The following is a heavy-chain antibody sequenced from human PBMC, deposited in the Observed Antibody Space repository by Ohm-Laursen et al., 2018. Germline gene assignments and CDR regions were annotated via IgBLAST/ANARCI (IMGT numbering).Heavy chain of an antibody. D-gene: IGHD1-14*01. Sequence: SLRLSCAASGFTFDDYAMHWVQQAPGKGLEWVSGISWNRGTIAYADSVKGRFTISRDNAKNSLYLQMNSLRAEDTALYYCAKDRGRTGFISFDIWGQGTMVTVSS. CDR2: ISWNRGTI. CDR3: AKDRGRTGFISFDI. J-gene: IGHJ3*02. CDR1: GFTFDDYA. V-gene: IGHV3-9*01.